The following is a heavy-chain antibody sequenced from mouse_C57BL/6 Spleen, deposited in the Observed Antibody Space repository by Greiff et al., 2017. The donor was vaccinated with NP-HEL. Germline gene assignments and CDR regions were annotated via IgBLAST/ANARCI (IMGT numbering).Heavy chain of an antibody. V-gene: IGHV1-9*01. CDR1: GYTFTGYW. D-gene: IGHD1-1*01. CDR3: ARKDYGSSYVECYAMDY. CDR2: ILPGSGST. Sequence: QVQLKESGAELMKPGASVKLSCKATGYTFTGYWIEWVKQRPGHGLEWIGEILPGSGSTNYNEKFKGKATFTADTSSNATYMQLGNLTTEDSAIYYCARKDYGSSYVECYAMDYWGQGTSVTVSS. J-gene: IGHJ4*01.